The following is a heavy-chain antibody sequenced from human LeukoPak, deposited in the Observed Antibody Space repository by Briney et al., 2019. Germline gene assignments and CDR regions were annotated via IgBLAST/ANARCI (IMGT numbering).Heavy chain of an antibody. CDR1: GGSIGSYY. CDR2: IYYSGST. CDR3: ATSNVYCSSTSCYSTYYFDY. V-gene: IGHV4-59*08. J-gene: IGHJ4*02. Sequence: SETLSLTCTVSGGSIGSYYWSWIRQPPGKGLEWIGYIYYSGSTNYNPSLKSRVTISVDTSKNQFSLKLSSVTAADTAVYYCATSNVYCSSTSCYSTYYFDYWGQGTLVTVSS. D-gene: IGHD2-2*01.